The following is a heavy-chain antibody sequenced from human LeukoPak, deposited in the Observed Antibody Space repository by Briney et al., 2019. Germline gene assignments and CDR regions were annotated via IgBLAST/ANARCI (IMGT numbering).Heavy chain of an antibody. CDR1: GFRFNSHH. Sequence: GGSLRLSCAVSGFRFNSHHLHWVRQAPNKGLEWVAVAPHDRSSPSHAASVNGRFTISRDNSKDTLFLHMDSLRVDDTAIYYCARQSLGASGLDHWGQGVLVTVSS. V-gene: IGHV3-30*03. D-gene: IGHD1-26*01. CDR2: APHDRSSP. CDR3: ARQSLGASGLDH. J-gene: IGHJ4*02.